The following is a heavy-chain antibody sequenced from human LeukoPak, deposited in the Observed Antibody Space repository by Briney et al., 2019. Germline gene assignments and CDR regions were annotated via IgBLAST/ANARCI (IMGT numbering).Heavy chain of an antibody. CDR3: AKVRGYSGYDYLAAFDI. CDR2: ISGSGGST. CDR1: GFTFSSYA. D-gene: IGHD5-12*01. Sequence: GSLRLSCAASGFTFSSYAMSWVRQAPGKGLEWVSAISGSGGSTYYADSVKGRFTIFRDNSKNTLYLQMNSLRAEDTAVYYCAKVRGYSGYDYLAAFDIWGQGTMVTVSS. J-gene: IGHJ3*02. V-gene: IGHV3-23*01.